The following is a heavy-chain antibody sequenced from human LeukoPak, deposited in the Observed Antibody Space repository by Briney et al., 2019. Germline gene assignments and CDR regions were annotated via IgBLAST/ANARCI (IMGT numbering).Heavy chain of an antibody. CDR2: ISSSSSYI. J-gene: IGHJ4*02. CDR3: ARNSVTTLFDY. D-gene: IGHD4-11*01. V-gene: IGHV3-21*01. CDR1: GFTFSSYS. Sequence: GGSLRLSCAASGFTFSSYSMNWVRQAPGKGLEWVSPISSSSSYIYYADSVKGRFTISRDNAKNSLYLQMNSLRAEDTAVYYCARNSVTTLFDYWGQGTLVTVSS.